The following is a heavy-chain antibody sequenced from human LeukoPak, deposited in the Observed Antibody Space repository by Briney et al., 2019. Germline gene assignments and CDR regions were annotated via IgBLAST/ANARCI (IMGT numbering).Heavy chain of an antibody. V-gene: IGHV4-59*01. Sequence: KPSETLSLTCTVSGGSINNYWSWIRQPPGKGLEWIGYIYYIGSTNYNPSLKSRVTLSMDTSKNQFSLRLSSVTAADTAVYYCARGALRYFDWLKKDYYYMVVWGKGTTVTISS. CDR3: ARGALRYFDWLKKDYYYMVV. D-gene: IGHD3-9*01. CDR2: IYYIGST. CDR1: GGSINNY. J-gene: IGHJ6*03.